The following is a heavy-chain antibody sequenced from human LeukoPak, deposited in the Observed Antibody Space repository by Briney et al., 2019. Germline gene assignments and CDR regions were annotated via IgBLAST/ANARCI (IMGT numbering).Heavy chain of an antibody. CDR3: AREYGSGSCFDF. D-gene: IGHD3-10*01. J-gene: IGHJ4*02. CDR1: GFTFSGDY. Sequence: GGSLRLSCAASGFTFSGDYMSWVRPAPGKGLERVSYISGGSRYTNYADSVKGRFTISRDNAKNSLYLQMNSLRAEDTAVYYCAREYGSGSCFDFWGQGTLVTVSS. CDR2: ISGGSRYT. V-gene: IGHV3-11*05.